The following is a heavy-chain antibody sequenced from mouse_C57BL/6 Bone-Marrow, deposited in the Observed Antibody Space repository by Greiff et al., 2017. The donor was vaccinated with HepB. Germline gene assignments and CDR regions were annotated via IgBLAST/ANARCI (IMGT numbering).Heavy chain of an antibody. CDR2: IYPGRGST. J-gene: IGHJ4*01. Sequence: QVQLQQPGAELVKPGASVKMSCKASGYTFTSYWITWVKQRPGQGLEWIGDIYPGRGSTNYNEKFKSKATQTVYTSSSAAYMQLSSLTSEDSAVYYSARQRWVLDYYALDYWGQGTSVTVSS. V-gene: IGHV1-55*01. CDR3: ARQRWVLDYYALDY. D-gene: IGHD1-1*02. CDR1: GYTFTSYW.